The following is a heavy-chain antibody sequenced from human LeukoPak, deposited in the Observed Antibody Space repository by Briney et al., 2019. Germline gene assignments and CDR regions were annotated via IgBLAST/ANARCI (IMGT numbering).Heavy chain of an antibody. CDR2: IKQDGSEK. Sequence: GGSLRLSCAASGFTFSSYWMSWVRQAPGKGLEWVANIKQDGSEKYYVDSVKGRFTISRDNAKNSLYLQMNSLRAEDTAVYYCARGLKWLVRNSYWYFDLWGRGTLVTVSS. CDR3: ARGLKWLVRNSYWYFDL. CDR1: GFTFSSYW. J-gene: IGHJ2*01. V-gene: IGHV3-7*01. D-gene: IGHD6-19*01.